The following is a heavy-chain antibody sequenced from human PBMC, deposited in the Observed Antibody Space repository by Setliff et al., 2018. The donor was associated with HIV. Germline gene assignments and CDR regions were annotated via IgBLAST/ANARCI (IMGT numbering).Heavy chain of an antibody. D-gene: IGHD3-10*01. J-gene: IGHJ5*02. Sequence: PGESLKISCKGSGYTFTNYWIGWVRQTPGKGLEWMGNIHPRDSDTRYSPSFQGQVTLSVDKSISTAYLQWSSLKASDIAMYYCVRHVSSSAVFDPWGQGTLVTVSS. CDR3: VRHVSSSAVFDP. CDR2: IHPRDSDT. CDR1: GYTFTNYW. V-gene: IGHV5-51*01.